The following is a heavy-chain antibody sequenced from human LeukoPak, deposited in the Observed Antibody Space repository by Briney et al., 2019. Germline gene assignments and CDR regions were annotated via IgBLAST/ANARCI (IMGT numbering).Heavy chain of an antibody. CDR2: IKSDGSST. Sequence: SGGSLRLSCAASGFTFSSYWMHWVRQAPGKGLVWVSRIKSDGSSTSYADSVKGRFTISRDNAKNTLYVQMNSLRAEDTAVYYCARGIEAFDYWGQGTLVTVSA. CDR1: GFTFSSYW. D-gene: IGHD2-15*01. CDR3: ARGIEAFDY. J-gene: IGHJ4*02. V-gene: IGHV3-74*01.